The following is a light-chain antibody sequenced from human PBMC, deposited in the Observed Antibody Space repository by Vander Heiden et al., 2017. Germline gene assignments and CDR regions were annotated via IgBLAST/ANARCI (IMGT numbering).Light chain of an antibody. CDR1: QSLGRS. J-gene: IGKJ4*01. V-gene: IGKV3-11*01. CDR3: QQRFNWVT. CDR2: DSS. Sequence: ELVLTQSPATLSLSPGDRATLSCRASQSLGRSVAWYQQKPGQAPRLLVADSSNRATDVPDRVSGSGSGTDFTLTIRNLEAEDFAVYYWQQRFNWVTFGGGTKVEI.